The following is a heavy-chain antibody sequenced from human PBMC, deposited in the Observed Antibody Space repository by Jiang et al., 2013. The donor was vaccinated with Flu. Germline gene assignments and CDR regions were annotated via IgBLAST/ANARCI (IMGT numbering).Heavy chain of an antibody. D-gene: IGHD6-13*01. V-gene: IGHV3-30*01. Sequence: ISYDGTNKYNADSVKGRFTISRDNSKNTLFLRMNSLRAEDTAVYYCSVKGGSSWQHNWFDPWGQGTLVTVSS. CDR3: SVKGGSSWQHNWFDP. J-gene: IGHJ5*02. CDR2: ISYDGTNK.